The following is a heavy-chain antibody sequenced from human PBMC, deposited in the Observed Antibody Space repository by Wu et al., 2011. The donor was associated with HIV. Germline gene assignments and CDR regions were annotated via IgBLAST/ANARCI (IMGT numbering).Heavy chain of an antibody. V-gene: IGHV1-8*03. J-gene: IGHJ4*02. D-gene: IGHD6-13*01. Sequence: QVQLAQSGAEVKKPGASVKVSCKASGYTFTSYDINWVRQATGQGLEWMGWMNPNSGNTGYAQEFQGRVTITRNTSISTAYMELSSLRSEDTAVYYXARSRPRYSSDWYEGGRRLTYWGQGTRRSPSP. CDR1: GYTFTSYD. CDR2: MNPNSGNT. CDR3: ARSRPRYSSDWYEGGRRLTY.